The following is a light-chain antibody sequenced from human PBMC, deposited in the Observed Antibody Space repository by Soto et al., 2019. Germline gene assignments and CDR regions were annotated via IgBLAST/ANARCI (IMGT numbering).Light chain of an antibody. V-gene: IGLV2-23*01. J-gene: IGLJ2*01. CDR2: EGS. CDR3: CSYAGSSTLV. CDR1: SSDVGSYNL. Sequence: QSALTQPASVSRSPGQSITISCTGTSSDVGSYNLVSWYQQHPGKAPKLMIYEGSKRPSGVSNRFSGSKSGNTASLTISGLHAEDEADYYCCSYAGSSTLVFGGGTKVTVL.